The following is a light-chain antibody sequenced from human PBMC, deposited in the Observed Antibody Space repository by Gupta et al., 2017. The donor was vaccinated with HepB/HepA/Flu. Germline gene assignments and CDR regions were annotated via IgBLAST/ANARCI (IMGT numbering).Light chain of an antibody. J-gene: IGKJ4*02. CDR2: NAS. Sequence: DIVLTQSPASLSLSPGERATLSCRASQDIMRFLAWYQQKPGQAPRLLIYNASNRATGIPARFSGSGSGTDFTLTISSLEPDDFAVYYCQQRSHWSLTFGGGTKVEIK. CDR1: QDIMRF. V-gene: IGKV3-11*01. CDR3: QQRSHWSLT.